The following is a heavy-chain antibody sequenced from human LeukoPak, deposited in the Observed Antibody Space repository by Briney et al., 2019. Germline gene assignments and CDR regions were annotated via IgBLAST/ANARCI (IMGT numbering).Heavy chain of an antibody. J-gene: IGHJ5*02. CDR1: AGSISSYY. CDR3: ARLEGYYGAGSTNWFDP. CDR2: IHYSGST. D-gene: IGHD3-10*01. Sequence: SETLSLTCTVSAGSISSYYWSWIRQPPGKGLEWIGYIHYSGSTNYNPSVKSRVTISVDTSKNQFSLRLSSVTAADTAVYYCARLEGYYGAGSTNWFDPWGQGTLVTVSS. V-gene: IGHV4-59*08.